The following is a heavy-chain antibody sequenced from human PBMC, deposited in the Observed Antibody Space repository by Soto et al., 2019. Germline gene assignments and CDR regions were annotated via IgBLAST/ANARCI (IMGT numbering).Heavy chain of an antibody. CDR1: GYTFTGYY. Sequence: ASVKVSCKASGYTFTGYYMHWVRQAPGQGLEWMGWINPNSGGTNYAQKFQGWVTMTRDTSISTAYMELSRLRSDDTAVYYCARCTVNCSGGSCYLVPDYGMDVWGQGTPVTVSS. V-gene: IGHV1-2*04. CDR2: INPNSGGT. J-gene: IGHJ6*02. D-gene: IGHD2-15*01. CDR3: ARCTVNCSGGSCYLVPDYGMDV.